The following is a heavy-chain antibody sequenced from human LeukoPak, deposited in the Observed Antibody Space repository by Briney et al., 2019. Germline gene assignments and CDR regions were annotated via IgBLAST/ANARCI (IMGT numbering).Heavy chain of an antibody. J-gene: IGHJ4*02. CDR2: INHSGST. CDR3: ARRMSSGGLG. CDR1: GGSFSGYY. V-gene: IGHV4-34*01. D-gene: IGHD6-19*01. Sequence: SETLSLTCAVYGGSFSGYYWSWIRQPPGKGLEWIGEINHSGSTNYNPSLKSRVTISVDTSKNQFSLKLSSVTAADTAVYYCARRMSSGGLGWGQGTLVTVSS.